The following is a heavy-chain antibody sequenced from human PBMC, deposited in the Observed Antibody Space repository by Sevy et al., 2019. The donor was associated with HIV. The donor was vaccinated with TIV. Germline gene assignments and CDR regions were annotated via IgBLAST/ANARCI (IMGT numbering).Heavy chain of an antibody. CDR1: GGSISSYY. D-gene: IGHD2-2*01. V-gene: IGHV4-59*01. CDR2: IYYSGST. J-gene: IGHJ4*02. Sequence: SETLSLTCTVSGGSISSYYWSWIRQPPGKGLEWIGYIYYSGSTNYNPSLKSRVTISVDTSKNQFSLKLSSVTAADTAVYYCARGMLGYCSSTSCYAEGYFDYWGQGTLVTVSS. CDR3: ARGMLGYCSSTSCYAEGYFDY.